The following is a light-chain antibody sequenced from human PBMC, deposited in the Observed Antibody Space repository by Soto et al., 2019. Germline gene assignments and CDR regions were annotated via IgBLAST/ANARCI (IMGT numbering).Light chain of an antibody. CDR1: QSVSSSY. CDR3: QKYNSAPLT. V-gene: IGKV3-20*01. J-gene: IGKJ4*01. CDR2: GAS. Sequence: ILVAAAPGTLSLSPGERATLSCRASQSVSSSYLAWYQQKPGQAPRLRIYGASSRATGIPDRFSGSGAGTDFTLTISSLQPEDIATYYCQKYNSAPLTFGGGTKVDIK.